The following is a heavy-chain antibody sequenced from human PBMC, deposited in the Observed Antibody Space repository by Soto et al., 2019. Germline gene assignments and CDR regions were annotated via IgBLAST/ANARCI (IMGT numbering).Heavy chain of an antibody. CDR1: GFTFDDYA. J-gene: IGHJ6*02. Sequence: SLVLACAASGFTFDDYAMHWVRQAPGKGLEWVSGISWNSGSIGYADSVRGRFTISRDNAKNSLYLQMNSLRAEDTALYYCAKGVAARPSRGYYYYYGMDVWGQGTTVTVSS. V-gene: IGHV3-9*01. D-gene: IGHD6-6*01. CDR3: AKGVAARPSRGYYYYYGMDV. CDR2: ISWNSGSI.